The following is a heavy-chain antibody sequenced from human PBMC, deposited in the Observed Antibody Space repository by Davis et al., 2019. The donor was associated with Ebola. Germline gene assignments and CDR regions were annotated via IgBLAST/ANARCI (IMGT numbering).Heavy chain of an antibody. CDR2: IYYSGST. V-gene: IGHV4-39*07. CDR3: ARDHGSSGYYYLFDY. CDR1: GGSISSSIYYY. J-gene: IGHJ4*02. D-gene: IGHD3-22*01. Sequence: PSETLSLTCTVSGGSISSSIYYYWGWIRQPPGKGLEWIATIYYSGSTYYNPSLESRVTISVDTSKNELSLKLRSVTAADTAVYYCARDHGSSGYYYLFDYWGQGTLVTVSS.